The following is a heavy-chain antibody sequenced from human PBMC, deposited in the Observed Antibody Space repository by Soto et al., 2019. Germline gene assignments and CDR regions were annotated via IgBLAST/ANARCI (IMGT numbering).Heavy chain of an antibody. D-gene: IGHD2-2*01. CDR1: GFTFSSYW. CDR2: IKQDGSEK. Sequence: EVQLVESGGGLVQPGGSLRLSCAASGFTFSSYWMSWVRQAPGKGLEWVANIKQDGSEKYYVDSVKGRFTISRDNAKNSLYLQMNSLRDEDTAVYYCARGRYCIGTSCYLDYWGQGTLVTVSS. J-gene: IGHJ4*02. V-gene: IGHV3-7*01. CDR3: ARGRYCIGTSCYLDY.